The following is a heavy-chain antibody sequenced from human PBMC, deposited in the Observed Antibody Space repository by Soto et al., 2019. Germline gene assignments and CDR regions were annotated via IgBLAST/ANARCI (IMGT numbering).Heavy chain of an antibody. CDR3: ARSVGDPLYYLDY. V-gene: IGHV4-59*08. CDR2: TDYSGNT. J-gene: IGHJ4*02. CDR1: SDSISSYY. Sequence: QVQLQESGPGLVRPSETLSLTCTVSSDSISSYYWFWILQTPGKGLEWIAYTDYSGNTNYNPSLKILVTIAGDTSKDQFSLRLSSVTAADTAVYYCARSVGDPLYYLDYWGQGTLVTVSS. D-gene: IGHD1-26*01.